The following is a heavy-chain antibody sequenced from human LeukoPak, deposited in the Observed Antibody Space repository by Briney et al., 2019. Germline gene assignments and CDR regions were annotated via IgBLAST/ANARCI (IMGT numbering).Heavy chain of an antibody. D-gene: IGHD6-19*01. CDR2: ISSSSSTI. Sequence: GGSLRLSCAASGFTFSSYSMNWVRQAPGKGVEWVSYISSSSSTIYYADSVKGRFTISRDNSKNTLYLQMNSLRAEDTAVYYCAKDLGIAVAGPYYYYGMDVWGQGTTVTVSS. V-gene: IGHV3-48*01. CDR3: AKDLGIAVAGPYYYYGMDV. CDR1: GFTFSSYS. J-gene: IGHJ6*02.